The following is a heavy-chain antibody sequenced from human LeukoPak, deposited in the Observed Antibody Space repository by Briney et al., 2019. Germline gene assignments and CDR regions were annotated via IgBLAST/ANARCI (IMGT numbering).Heavy chain of an antibody. CDR1: GFTFSSYG. Sequence: GGSLRLSCAASGFTFSSYGMYWVRQAPGKGLEWVAVISYDGSNKYYVDSVKGRFTISRDNSKNTLYLQMNSLRAEDTAVYYCAKDLKGGLPDAFDIWGQGTMVTVSS. J-gene: IGHJ3*02. V-gene: IGHV3-30*18. D-gene: IGHD1-26*01. CDR2: ISYDGSNK. CDR3: AKDLKGGLPDAFDI.